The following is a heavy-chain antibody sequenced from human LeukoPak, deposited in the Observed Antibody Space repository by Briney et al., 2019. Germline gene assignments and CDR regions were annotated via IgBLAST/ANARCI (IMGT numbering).Heavy chain of an antibody. D-gene: IGHD3-9*01. V-gene: IGHV1-69*06. CDR1: GGTFSSYA. CDR3: ARDKVDILTGYYSPGRAEYFQH. CDR2: ITPIFGTA. Sequence: SVKVSCKASGGTFSSYAISWVRQAPGQGLEWMGGITPIFGTANYAQKFQGRVTITADKSTSTAYMELSSLRSEDTAVYYCARDKVDILTGYYSPGRAEYFQHWGQGTLVTVSS. J-gene: IGHJ1*01.